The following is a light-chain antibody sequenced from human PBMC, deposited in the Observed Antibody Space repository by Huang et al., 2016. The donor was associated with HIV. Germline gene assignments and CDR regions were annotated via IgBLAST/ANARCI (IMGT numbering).Light chain of an antibody. Sequence: DIQLNQSPSSLSASVGDRVIITCWASQNINGYLNWYHQKPVKAPKLLISSTSKFQTGAPSTFSGSGSGTDFTLTINSLQPEDSATYYCQQSAKTPRTFGQGTRVEI. J-gene: IGKJ2*01. V-gene: IGKV1-39*01. CDR1: QNINGY. CDR3: QQSAKTPRT. CDR2: STS.